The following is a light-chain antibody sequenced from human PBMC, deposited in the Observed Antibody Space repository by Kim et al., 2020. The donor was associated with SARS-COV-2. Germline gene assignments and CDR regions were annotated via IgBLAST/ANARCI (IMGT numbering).Light chain of an antibody. CDR2: GAY. Sequence: EIVLTQSPDTLSLSPGQRATLSCRASQTISSNYLAWYQQKPGQTPRLLIYGAYNRATGFPDRFSGSGSGTDFTLTISRLEPEDFAVYYCQQYGSSPRTFGQGTKVDI. CDR3: QQYGSSPRT. CDR1: QTISSNY. V-gene: IGKV3-20*01. J-gene: IGKJ1*01.